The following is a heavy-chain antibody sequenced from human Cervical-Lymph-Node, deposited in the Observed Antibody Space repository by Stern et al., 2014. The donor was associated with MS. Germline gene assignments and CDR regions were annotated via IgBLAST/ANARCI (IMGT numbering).Heavy chain of an antibody. J-gene: IGHJ4*02. V-gene: IGHV1-46*01. D-gene: IGHD1-1*01. CDR1: GYTFTRYS. Sequence: VQLVESGADMRKPGASVKVSCKASGYTFTRYSINWVRQAPGQGLEWMGRINPYGGHTSYTQRLQGRVNLTTDTSTRTVSMELSNQTSEDTAVYYCARDDEVQWLARGYFGSWGQGTPVTVSS. CDR3: ARDDEVQWLARGYFGS. CDR2: INPYGGHT.